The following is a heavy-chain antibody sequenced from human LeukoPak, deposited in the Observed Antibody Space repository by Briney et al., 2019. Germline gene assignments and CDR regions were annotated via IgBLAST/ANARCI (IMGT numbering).Heavy chain of an antibody. CDR3: ARFRYSSSQAYYYYYYMDV. Sequence: SSETLSLTCAVYGLSFSGYYWSWIRQPPGKGLEWVGEINHSGSTNYNPSLKSRVTISVDTSKNQFSLKLSSVTAADTAVYYCARFRYSSSQAYYYYYYMDVWGKGTRSPSP. CDR1: GLSFSGYY. CDR2: INHSGST. D-gene: IGHD6-13*01. J-gene: IGHJ6*03. V-gene: IGHV4-34*01.